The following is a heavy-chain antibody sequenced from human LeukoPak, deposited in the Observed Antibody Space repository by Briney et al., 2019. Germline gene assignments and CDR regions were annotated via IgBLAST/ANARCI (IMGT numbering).Heavy chain of an antibody. Sequence: PGGSLRLSCAASGFTFSTYGMHWVRQAPGKGLEWVAFIRYDGSNRYYEDSVKGRFTISRDNSKNTLYLQMNSLRAEDTAVYYCATATDHSSGWLDAFDIWGQGTMVTVSS. V-gene: IGHV3-30*02. CDR3: ATATDHSSGWLDAFDI. J-gene: IGHJ3*02. CDR2: IRYDGSNR. CDR1: GFTFSTYG. D-gene: IGHD6-19*01.